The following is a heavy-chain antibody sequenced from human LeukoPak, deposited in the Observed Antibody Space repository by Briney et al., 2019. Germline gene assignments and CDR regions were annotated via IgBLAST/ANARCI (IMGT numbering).Heavy chain of an antibody. CDR2: IWYDGTNK. Sequence: GRSLRLSCAASGFAFSSFGMHWVRQAPGKGLEWVAVIWYDGTNKYYADSVKGRFTISRDNSKNTLYLQMNSLRAEDTAVYYCARATVTRWFDPWGQGTLVTVST. J-gene: IGHJ5*02. CDR3: ARATVTRWFDP. V-gene: IGHV3-33*01. CDR1: GFAFSSFG. D-gene: IGHD4-17*01.